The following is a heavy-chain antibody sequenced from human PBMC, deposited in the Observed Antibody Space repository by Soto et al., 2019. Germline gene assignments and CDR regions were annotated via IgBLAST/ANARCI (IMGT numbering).Heavy chain of an antibody. CDR3: AKATATGGGAFEI. J-gene: IGHJ3*02. V-gene: IGHV3-74*01. Sequence: VGSLRLPWAACGLTLWIYWIAVSRKVPGKGLEWVSRINSDASHTYYADSVKGRFTISRDTSKNTVYLQMNSLTAGDTAVYYCAKATATGGGAFEIYGQGTMVTVSS. CDR2: INSDASHT. CDR1: GLTLWIYW. D-gene: IGHD2-8*02.